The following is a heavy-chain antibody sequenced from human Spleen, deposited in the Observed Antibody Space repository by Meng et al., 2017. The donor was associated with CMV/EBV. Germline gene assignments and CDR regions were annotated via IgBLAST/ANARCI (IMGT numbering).Heavy chain of an antibody. CDR3: AKGPTHYWSGYYIVS. CDR1: GFPFSNSA. CDR2: IWYDGSNE. Sequence: ASSGFPFSNSAMHWVRQAPGKGLQWVALIWYDGSNEYYADSVKGRFTISRDNSKNTLFLQMNSLRAEDTAVYYCAKGPTHYWSGYYIVSWGQGTLVTVSS. J-gene: IGHJ5*02. D-gene: IGHD3-3*02. V-gene: IGHV3-33*06.